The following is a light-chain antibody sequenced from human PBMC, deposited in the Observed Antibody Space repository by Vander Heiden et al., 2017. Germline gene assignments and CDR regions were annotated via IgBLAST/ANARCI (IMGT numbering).Light chain of an antibody. CDR2: EVT. V-gene: IGLV2-8*01. J-gene: IGLJ2*01. CDR3: SSYAGNNNLV. Sequence: QSALTQPPSASGSPGPSVTIPCTGTSSDVGNYNYVSWYQQHPGKAPKLMIFEVTKRPSGVPDRFSGSKSGNTASLTVSGLQDEDEADYYCSSYAGNNNLVFGGGTMLTVL. CDR1: SSDVGNYNY.